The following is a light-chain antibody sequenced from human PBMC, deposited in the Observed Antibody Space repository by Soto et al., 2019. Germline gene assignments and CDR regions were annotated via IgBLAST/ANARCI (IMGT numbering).Light chain of an antibody. CDR2: DAS. Sequence: DIQMTQSPSTLSASVGDRVTITCRASQSISSWLAWYQQNPGKAPKLLIYDASSLESGVPSRFSGSGSGTAFTLTISSLQHDAFATYYGQQHNSYSPETFGQGTKVEIK. CDR3: QQHNSYSPET. J-gene: IGKJ1*01. CDR1: QSISSW. V-gene: IGKV1-5*01.